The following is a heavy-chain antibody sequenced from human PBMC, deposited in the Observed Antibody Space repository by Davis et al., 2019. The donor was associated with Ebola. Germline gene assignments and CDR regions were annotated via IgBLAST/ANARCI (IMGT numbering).Heavy chain of an antibody. J-gene: IGHJ3*02. CDR1: GFTFSSYW. CDR3: ARSSSGWYRGYDAFDI. V-gene: IGHV3-74*01. CDR2: INRDGSST. D-gene: IGHD6-19*01. Sequence: GESLKISCAASGFTFSSYWMHWVRQAPGNGLVWVSRINRDGSSTSYADSVKGHFTISRDNAKNTLYLQMNRLRAEDTAVYYCARSSSGWYRGYDAFDIWGQGTMVTVSS.